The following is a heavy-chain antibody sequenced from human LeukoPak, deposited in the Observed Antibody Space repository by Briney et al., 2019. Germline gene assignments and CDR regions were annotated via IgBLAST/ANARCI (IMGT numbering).Heavy chain of an antibody. D-gene: IGHD1-1*01. J-gene: IGHJ6*03. CDR2: IVGSGGSS. CDR1: GFTFNSHA. CDR3: AKDFLDNRERPYYMDV. Sequence: PGGSLRLSCAASGFTFNSHAMYWVRQAPGKGLEWVSGIVGSGGSSYYAESVRGRFTISRDNSKNTLYLQMNSLRAEDTAVYYCAKDFLDNRERPYYMDVWGKGTTVTVSS. V-gene: IGHV3-23*01.